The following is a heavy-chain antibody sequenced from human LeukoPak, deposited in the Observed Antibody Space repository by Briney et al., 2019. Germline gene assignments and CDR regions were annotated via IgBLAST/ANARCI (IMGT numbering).Heavy chain of an antibody. D-gene: IGHD3-10*01. CDR2: ISGSGGST. V-gene: IGHV3-23*01. CDR1: GFTFSSYA. Sequence: PGGSLRLSCAASGFTFSSYAMSWVRQAPGKGLEWVSAISGSGGSTYYADSVKGRFTISRDNSKNTLYLQMNSLRAEDTAVYYCAKDTTGFGEFNYYYYGMDVWGQVTTVTVSS. CDR3: AKDTTGFGEFNYYYYGMDV. J-gene: IGHJ6*02.